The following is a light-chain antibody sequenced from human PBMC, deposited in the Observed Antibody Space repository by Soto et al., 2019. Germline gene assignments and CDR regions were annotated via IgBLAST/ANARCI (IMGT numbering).Light chain of an antibody. CDR2: AAS. V-gene: IGKV3-20*01. J-gene: IGKJ1*01. CDR3: HQYGSSITWT. CDR1: QSVTSNY. Sequence: EVVLTQSPGTVSLSPGERATLSCRASQSVTSNYLAWYQQKPGQAPRLLNYAASSRATGIPDRFSGSGSGTDFTLSISRLEPEDFAVYYCHQYGSSITWTFCQWTKVEIK.